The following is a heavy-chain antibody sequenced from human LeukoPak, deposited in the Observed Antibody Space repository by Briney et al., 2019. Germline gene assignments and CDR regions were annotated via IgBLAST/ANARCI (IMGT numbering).Heavy chain of an antibody. V-gene: IGHV1-2*02. Sequence: GASVKVSCKASGYTFTGCYMHWVRQAPGQGLEWMGWINPNSGGTNYAQKFQGRVNMTRDTSISTAYMELSRLRSDDTAVYYCARNQYSNYYGYWGQGTLVTVSS. J-gene: IGHJ4*02. CDR1: GYTFTGCY. D-gene: IGHD4-11*01. CDR3: ARNQYSNYYGY. CDR2: INPNSGGT.